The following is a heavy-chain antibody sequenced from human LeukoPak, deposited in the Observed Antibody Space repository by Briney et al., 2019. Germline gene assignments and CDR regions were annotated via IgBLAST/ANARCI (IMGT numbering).Heavy chain of an antibody. CDR2: IKTDGSEK. V-gene: IGHV3-7*01. Sequence: GGSLRLSCAGSGFTFRSYWISGFRQIPGKGLEWLGNIKTDGSEKYYLDSVRGRFTISRDNAKNSLFLQMNSLRGDDTAAYYCVRDYVWRTYGPDYWGQGTLVTVTS. CDR3: VRDYVWRTYGPDY. J-gene: IGHJ4*02. CDR1: GFTFRSYW. D-gene: IGHD3-16*01.